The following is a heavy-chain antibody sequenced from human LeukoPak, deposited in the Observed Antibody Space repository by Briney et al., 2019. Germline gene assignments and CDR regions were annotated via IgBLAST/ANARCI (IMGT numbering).Heavy chain of an antibody. J-gene: IGHJ4*02. CDR3: ARVGDCSGTSCFYWAPFDY. CDR2: IYSGGST. Sequence: GGSLRLSCAASGFTVSSNYMSWVRQAPGKGLEWVSVIYSGGSTYYADSVKGRFTISRDNSKNTLYLQMNSLRAEDTAVYYCARVGDCSGTSCFYWAPFDYWGQGTLVTVSS. V-gene: IGHV3-53*01. CDR1: GFTVSSNY. D-gene: IGHD2-2*01.